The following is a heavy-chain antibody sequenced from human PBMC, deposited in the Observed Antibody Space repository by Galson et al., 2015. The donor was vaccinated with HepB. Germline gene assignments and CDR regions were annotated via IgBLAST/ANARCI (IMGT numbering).Heavy chain of an antibody. D-gene: IGHD4/OR15-4a*01. CDR1: GYTFTTSD. Sequence: SVKVSCKASGYTFTTSDINWVRQATGQGLEWMGWMNPKTGDTAYAQKFKGKVTMTRDTSVSTAYMELSSLTSEDTAVYYCATVVHISTKIWGYAFDIWGQGTLVTVSS. J-gene: IGHJ3*02. V-gene: IGHV1-8*01. CDR3: ATVVHISTKIWGYAFDI. CDR2: MNPKTGDT.